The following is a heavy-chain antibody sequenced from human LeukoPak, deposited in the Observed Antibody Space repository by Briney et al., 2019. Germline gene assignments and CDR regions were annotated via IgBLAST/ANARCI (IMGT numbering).Heavy chain of an antibody. J-gene: IGHJ4*02. CDR2: IYYSLST. CDR3: ARDKYCSSTSCSPLFDY. D-gene: IGHD2-2*01. Sequence: LDTLSLTCNVSGGSFSSYYWSWIRQPPGQGLEWIGYIYYSLSTDYNPSLKSRVTISVDTSKIQFSLKLSSLTAADTAVYYCARDKYCSSTSCSPLFDYWGQGTLVTVSS. CDR1: GGSFSSYY. V-gene: IGHV4-59*01.